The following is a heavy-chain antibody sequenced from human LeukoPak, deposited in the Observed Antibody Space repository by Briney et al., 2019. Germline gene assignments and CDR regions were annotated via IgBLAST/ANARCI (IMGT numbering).Heavy chain of an antibody. CDR2: IYSAGNT. CDR1: GFSVSSDY. D-gene: IGHD5-24*01. CDR3: ARALSEWRQSDY. Sequence: GGSLRLSCVTSGFSVSSDYMSWVRQAPGKGLEWVSLIYSAGNTYYADSVKGRFTISRDNSKNTLYLQMNSLRQGDTAVYYCARALSEWRQSDYWGQGTLVTVSS. V-gene: IGHV3-66*01. J-gene: IGHJ4*02.